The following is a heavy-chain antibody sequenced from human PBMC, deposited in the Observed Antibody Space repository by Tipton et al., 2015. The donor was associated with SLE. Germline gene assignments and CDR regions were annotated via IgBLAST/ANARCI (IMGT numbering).Heavy chain of an antibody. J-gene: IGHJ4*02. D-gene: IGHD1-26*01. Sequence: TLSLTCTVSGGSISSYYWSWIRQPPGKGLEWIGYIYYSGSTNYNPSLKSRVTISVDTSKNQFSLKLSSVTAADTAMYYCAREEVGATYFDHWGQGTLVTVSS. V-gene: IGHV4-59*12. CDR3: AREEVGATYFDH. CDR1: GGSISSYY. CDR2: IYYSGST.